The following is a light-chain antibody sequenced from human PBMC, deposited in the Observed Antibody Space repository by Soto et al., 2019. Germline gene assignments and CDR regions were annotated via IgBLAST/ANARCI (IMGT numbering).Light chain of an antibody. CDR3: EQYYSWWT. CDR2: GAS. V-gene: IGKV3-15*01. Sequence: EIVLTHPPAPLSVSPGERSTLSCRASQSVGSYLAWYQQKPGQAPRLLIYGASTRATGFPARFSGSGSGTEFALSIGSLQAEDSAVYYCEQYYSWWTFGQGTKVDIK. J-gene: IGKJ1*01. CDR1: QSVGSY.